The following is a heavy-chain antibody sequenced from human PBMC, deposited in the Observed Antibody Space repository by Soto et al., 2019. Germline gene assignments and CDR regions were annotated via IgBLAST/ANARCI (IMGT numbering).Heavy chain of an antibody. V-gene: IGHV3-64*04. Sequence: GALRLSCSASGFTFSSYSMHWVRQSPDKRLQYVSHVSGDGVRTYYADSVKGRFFISRDNSKNTLYLQMNSLRAEDTAVYYCARGQGDFDIWGQVTMVT. CDR2: VSGDGVRT. D-gene: IGHD2-21*01. CDR3: ARGQGDFDI. CDR1: GFTFSSYS. J-gene: IGHJ3*02.